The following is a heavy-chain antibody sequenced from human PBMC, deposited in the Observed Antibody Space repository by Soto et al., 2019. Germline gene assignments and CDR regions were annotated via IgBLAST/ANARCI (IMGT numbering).Heavy chain of an antibody. Sequence: EVQLVESGGGLVQPGRSLRLSCAASGFTFDDYAMHWVRQAPGKGLEWVSGISWNSGSIGYADSVKGRFTISRDNAKNSLYLQMNSLRAEDTALYYCAKDYYYGSGSYYPTFDNWGQGTLVTVSS. CDR1: GFTFDDYA. J-gene: IGHJ4*02. V-gene: IGHV3-9*01. D-gene: IGHD3-10*01. CDR3: AKDYYYGSGSYYPTFDN. CDR2: ISWNSGSI.